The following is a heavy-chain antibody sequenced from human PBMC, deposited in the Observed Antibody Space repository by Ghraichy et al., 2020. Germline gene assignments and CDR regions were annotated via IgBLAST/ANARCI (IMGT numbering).Heavy chain of an antibody. V-gene: IGHV4-59*01. Sequence: SETLSLTCTVSGGSISSYYWSWIRQPPGKGLEWIGYIYYSGSTNYNPSLKSRVTISVDTSKNQFSLKLSSVTAADTAVYYCAGTLIAAADYGPFDYWGQGTLVTVSS. CDR3: AGTLIAAADYGPFDY. CDR1: GGSISSYY. J-gene: IGHJ4*02. CDR2: IYYSGST. D-gene: IGHD6-13*01.